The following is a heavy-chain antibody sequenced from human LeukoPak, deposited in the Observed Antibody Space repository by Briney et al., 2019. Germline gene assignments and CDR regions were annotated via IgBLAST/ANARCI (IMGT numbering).Heavy chain of an antibody. CDR1: GFTFSSYS. J-gene: IGHJ4*02. D-gene: IGHD2-2*01. CDR2: ISSSSSYI. Sequence: GGSLRLSCAASGFTFSSYSMNWVRQAPGKGLEWVSSISSSSSYIYYADSVKGRFTISRDNAKNSLYLQMNSLRAEDTAVYYCARDQGEIVPAAMPHWGQGTLVTVST. V-gene: IGHV3-21*01. CDR3: ARDQGEIVPAAMPH.